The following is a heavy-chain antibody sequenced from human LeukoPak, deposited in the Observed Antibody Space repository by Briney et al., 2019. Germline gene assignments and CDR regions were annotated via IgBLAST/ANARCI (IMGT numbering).Heavy chain of an antibody. CDR1: GGSISSGSYY. Sequence: TLSLTCTVSGGSISSGSYYWSWIRQPAGKGLEWIGRIYTSGSTNYNPSLKSRVTISVHTSKNQFSLKLTSVAAADTAVYYCARDSFNGWFDYLGPGTLVTVSS. CDR3: ARDSFNGWFDY. CDR2: IYTSGST. V-gene: IGHV4-61*02. D-gene: IGHD2-8*01. J-gene: IGHJ4*02.